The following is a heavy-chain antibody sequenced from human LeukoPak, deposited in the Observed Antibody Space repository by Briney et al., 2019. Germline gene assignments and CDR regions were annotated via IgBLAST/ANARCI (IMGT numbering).Heavy chain of an antibody. Sequence: SQTLSLTCTVSGGSISSGGYYWSWIRQHPGKGLEWIGYIYYSGSTYYNPSLKSRVTISVDTSKNQFSLKLSSVTAADTAVYYCARGIAADGSYGMDVWGQGTTVTVSS. V-gene: IGHV4-31*03. D-gene: IGHD6-13*01. CDR1: GGSISSGGYY. CDR3: ARGIAADGSYGMDV. CDR2: IYYSGST. J-gene: IGHJ6*02.